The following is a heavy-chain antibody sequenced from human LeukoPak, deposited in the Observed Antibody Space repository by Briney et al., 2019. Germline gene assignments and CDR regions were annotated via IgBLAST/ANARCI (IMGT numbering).Heavy chain of an antibody. J-gene: IGHJ5*02. CDR1: GGSISGYY. Sequence: SETLSLTCTVSGGSISGYYWSWIRQPAGKGLEWIGRINTSGTTHYNPSLKSRVTMSVDTSKNQFSLKLSSVTAADTALYYCASNMGFNWFDPWGQGTLVTVSS. CDR2: INTSGTT. V-gene: IGHV4-4*07. CDR3: ASNMGFNWFDP. D-gene: IGHD1-26*01.